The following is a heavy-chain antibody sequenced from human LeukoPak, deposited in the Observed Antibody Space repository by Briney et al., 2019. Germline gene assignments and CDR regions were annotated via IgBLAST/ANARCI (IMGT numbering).Heavy chain of an antibody. Sequence: DTRYSPSFQGQVTISADKSISTAYLQWSSLKASDTAMYYCARHLYSSSWSLGGYWGQGTLVTVSS. CDR3: ARHLYSSSWSLGGY. D-gene: IGHD6-13*01. J-gene: IGHJ4*02. CDR2: DT. V-gene: IGHV5-51*01.